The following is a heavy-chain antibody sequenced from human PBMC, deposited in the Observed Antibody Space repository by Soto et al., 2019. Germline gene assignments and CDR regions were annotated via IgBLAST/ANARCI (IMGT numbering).Heavy chain of an antibody. Sequence: SETLSLTCTDSGGSISSYYWSWIRQPPGKGLEWIGYIYYSGNTNYNPSLKSRVTISVDTSKNQFSLKLSSVTAADTAVYYCGRGEVDRYNWNYGIDYWGQGTLVTVS. CDR2: IYYSGNT. CDR1: GGSISSYY. J-gene: IGHJ4*02. CDR3: GRGEVDRYNWNYGIDY. V-gene: IGHV4-59*01. D-gene: IGHD1-7*01.